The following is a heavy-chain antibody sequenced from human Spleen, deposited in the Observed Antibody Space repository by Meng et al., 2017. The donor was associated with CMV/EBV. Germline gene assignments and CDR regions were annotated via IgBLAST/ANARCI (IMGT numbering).Heavy chain of an antibody. CDR2: INSDGSNT. CDR3: ARTYDFWSAYRD. CDR1: GFNLSNYW. V-gene: IGHV3-74*01. Sequence: GGSLRLSCAASGFNLSNYWVHWVRQVPGKGLLWVSRINSDGSNTSHADSVKGRFTISRDNSKNTLYLQMSSLRAEDTAVYYCARTYDFWSAYRDWGQGTLVTVSS. J-gene: IGHJ4*02. D-gene: IGHD3-3*01.